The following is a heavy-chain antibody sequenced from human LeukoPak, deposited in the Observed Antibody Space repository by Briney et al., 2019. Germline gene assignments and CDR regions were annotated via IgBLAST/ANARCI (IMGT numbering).Heavy chain of an antibody. V-gene: IGHV1-46*03. CDR2: INPSGGST. CDR3: AREYIAAAGPLGGYFDY. Sequence: ASVKVPCKASGYTFTSYYMHWVRQAPGQGLEWMGIINPSGGSTSYAQKFQGRVTMTRDTSTSTVYMELSSLRSEDTAVYYCAREYIAAAGPLGGYFDYWGQGTLVTVSS. J-gene: IGHJ4*02. CDR1: GYTFTSYY. D-gene: IGHD6-13*01.